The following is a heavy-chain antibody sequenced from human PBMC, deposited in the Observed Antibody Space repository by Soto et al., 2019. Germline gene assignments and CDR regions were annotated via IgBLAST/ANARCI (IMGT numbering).Heavy chain of an antibody. CDR1: GGTFSSYA. CDR2: IIPIFGTA. Sequence: SVKVSCKASGGTFSSYAISWVRQAPGQGLEWMGGIIPIFGTANYAQKFQGRVTITADKSTSTAYMELSSLRSEDTAVYYCAREPRVKLWFGELSHQFSNYYGMDVWGQGTTVTVSS. D-gene: IGHD3-10*01. J-gene: IGHJ6*02. V-gene: IGHV1-69*06. CDR3: AREPRVKLWFGELSHQFSNYYGMDV.